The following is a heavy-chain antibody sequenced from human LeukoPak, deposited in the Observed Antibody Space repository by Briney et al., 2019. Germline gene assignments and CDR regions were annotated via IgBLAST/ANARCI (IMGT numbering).Heavy chain of an antibody. J-gene: IGHJ4*02. D-gene: IGHD6-13*01. CDR3: ARTGIAAAGTIDY. V-gene: IGHV4-4*02. Sequence: SETLSLTCAVSGGSISSSNWWSWVRQPPGKGLEWIGEIYHSGSTNYNPSLKSRVTISVDKSKNQFSLKLSSVTAADTAVYYCARTGIAAAGTIDYWGQGTLVTASS. CDR1: GGSISSSNW. CDR2: IYHSGST.